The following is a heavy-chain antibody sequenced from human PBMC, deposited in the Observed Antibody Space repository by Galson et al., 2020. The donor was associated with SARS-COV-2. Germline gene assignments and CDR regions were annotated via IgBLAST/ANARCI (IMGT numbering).Heavy chain of an antibody. CDR1: GFTFSDYY. Sequence: GESLKISCAASGFTFSDYYMSWIRQAPGKGLEWVSCISSSGSTIYYADSVKGRFTISRDNAKNSLYLQMNSLRAEDTAVYYCAREALSEITIFGVVIYRYFDYWGQGTLVTVSS. CDR2: ISSSGSTI. J-gene: IGHJ4*02. CDR3: AREALSEITIFGVVIYRYFDY. V-gene: IGHV3-11*01. D-gene: IGHD3-3*01.